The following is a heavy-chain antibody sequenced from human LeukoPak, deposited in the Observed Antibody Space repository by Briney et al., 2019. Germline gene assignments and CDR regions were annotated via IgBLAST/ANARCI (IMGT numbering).Heavy chain of an antibody. Sequence: GGSLRLSCTASAFTLGDFYMSWIRQAPGKGLEWISYISNIGTTTYYAESVKGRFTISRDNAKNSLYLLMNSLRAEDTAVYYCACDFRYLGHDFWGQGTLVTVSS. CDR3: ACDFRYLGHDF. J-gene: IGHJ4*02. V-gene: IGHV3-11*01. D-gene: IGHD2-21*02. CDR2: ISNIGTTT. CDR1: AFTLGDFY.